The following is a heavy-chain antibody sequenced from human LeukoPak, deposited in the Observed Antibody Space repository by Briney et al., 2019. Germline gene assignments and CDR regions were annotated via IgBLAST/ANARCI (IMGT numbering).Heavy chain of an antibody. CDR3: AKSLGATRGFFDY. J-gene: IGHJ4*02. CDR2: ISSSGSII. Sequence: GGSLRLSCAASGFTFSDSYVSWIRQAPGKGLEWVSYISSSGSIIYYTDSVKGRFTISRDNAKNSLYLQMNSLRAEDTALYYCAKSLGATRGFFDYWGQGTLVTVSS. V-gene: IGHV3-11*01. D-gene: IGHD1-26*01. CDR1: GFTFSDSY.